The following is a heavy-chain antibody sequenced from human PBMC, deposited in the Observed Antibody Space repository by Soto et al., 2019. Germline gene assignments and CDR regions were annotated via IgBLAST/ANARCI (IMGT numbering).Heavy chain of an antibody. CDR1: GVIVSRGTYY. V-gene: IGHV4-61*01. Sequence: SETLSLTCNVSGVIVSRGTYYWSWIRQPPGKGLEWIGYIYYSGSTNYNPSLKSRVTISVDTSKNQFSLKLSSVTAADTAVYYCARYDYGVDYYYYGMDVWGRGTTVTVSS. J-gene: IGHJ6*02. CDR2: IYYSGST. CDR3: ARYDYGVDYYYYGMDV. D-gene: IGHD4-17*01.